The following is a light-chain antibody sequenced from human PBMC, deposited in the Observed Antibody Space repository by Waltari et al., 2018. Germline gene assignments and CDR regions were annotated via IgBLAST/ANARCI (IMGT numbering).Light chain of an antibody. Sequence: EIEMTQSPATLSVSPGERATVSCRASQSVGNKLAWYQQKPGQAPRRLFYDASTRATGSPVRFSDSGSGTEFTLTISSLQSEDFAVYYCQQSNNWPYTFGQGTKLEIK. CDR3: QQSNNWPYT. CDR1: QSVGNK. CDR2: DAS. V-gene: IGKV3-15*01. J-gene: IGKJ2*01.